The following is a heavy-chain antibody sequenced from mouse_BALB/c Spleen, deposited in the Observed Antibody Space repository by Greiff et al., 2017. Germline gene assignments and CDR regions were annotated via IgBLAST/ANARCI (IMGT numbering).Heavy chain of an antibody. CDR1: GFTFSSYA. V-gene: IGHV5-6-5*01. J-gene: IGHJ2*01. CDR2: ISSGGST. D-gene: IGHD2-4*01. Sequence: EVKVVESGGGLVKPGGSLKLSCAASGFTFSSYAMSWVRQTPEKRLEWVASISSGGSTYYPDSVKGRFTISRDNARNILYLQMSSLRSEDTAMYYCARGAIYYDYDGYFDYWGQGTTLTVSS. CDR3: ARGAIYYDYDGYFDY.